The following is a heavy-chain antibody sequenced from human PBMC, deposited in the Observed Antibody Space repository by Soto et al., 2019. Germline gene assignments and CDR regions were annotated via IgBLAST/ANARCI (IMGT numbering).Heavy chain of an antibody. CDR1: GFTFSSYG. CDR2: ISYDGSNK. D-gene: IGHD5-12*01. V-gene: IGHV3-30*18. Sequence: QVQLVESGGGVVQPGRSLRLSCAASGFTFSSYGMHWVRQAPGKGLEWVAVISYDGSNKYYADSVKGRFTISRDNSKNTLYLQMNRLRAEDTAVYYCAKDLGFSGYDYLDYWGQGTLVTVSS. J-gene: IGHJ4*02. CDR3: AKDLGFSGYDYLDY.